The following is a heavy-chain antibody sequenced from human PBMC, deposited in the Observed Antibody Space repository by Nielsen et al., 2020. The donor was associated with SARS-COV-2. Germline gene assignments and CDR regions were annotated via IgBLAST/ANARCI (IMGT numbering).Heavy chain of an antibody. J-gene: IGHJ6*02. CDR2: ISYDGSNK. D-gene: IGHD4-23*01. Sequence: GGSLRLSCAASGFTFSSYAMHWVRQAPGKGLEWVAVISYDGSNKYYADSVKGRFTISRDNSKNTLYLQMNSLRAEDTAVYYCAREFMDYGGKRYYYGMDVWGQGTTVTVSS. CDR1: GFTFSSYA. CDR3: AREFMDYGGKRYYYGMDV. V-gene: IGHV3-30-3*01.